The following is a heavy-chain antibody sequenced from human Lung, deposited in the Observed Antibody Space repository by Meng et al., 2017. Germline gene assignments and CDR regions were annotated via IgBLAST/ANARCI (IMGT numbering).Heavy chain of an antibody. V-gene: IGHV4-34*01. Sequence: QGQFQQWGAGLLKPSETLSLTCVVSGGSFSDYYWSWIRQPPGKGLEWIGEINHSGSTNYNPSLESRATISVDTSQNNLSLKLSSVTAADSAVYYCARGPTTMAHDFDYWGQGTLVTSPQ. CDR2: INHSGST. D-gene: IGHD4-11*01. CDR1: GGSFSDYY. CDR3: ARGPTTMAHDFDY. J-gene: IGHJ4*02.